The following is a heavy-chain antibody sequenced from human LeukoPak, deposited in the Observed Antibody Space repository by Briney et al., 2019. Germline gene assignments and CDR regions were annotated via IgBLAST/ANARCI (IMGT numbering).Heavy chain of an antibody. D-gene: IGHD3-22*01. J-gene: IGHJ3*02. Sequence: GASVKVSCKASGYTFTGYYMHWVRQAPGQGLEWMGWINPNSGGTNYAQKFQGRVTMTRDTSISTAYMELSRLGSDDTAVYYCARVQYYDESSGYNMDAFDIWGQGTMVTVSS. CDR3: ARVQYYDESSGYNMDAFDI. V-gene: IGHV1-2*02. CDR1: GYTFTGYY. CDR2: INPNSGGT.